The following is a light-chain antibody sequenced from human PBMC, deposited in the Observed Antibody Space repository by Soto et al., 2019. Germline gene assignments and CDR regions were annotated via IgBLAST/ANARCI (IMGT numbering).Light chain of an antibody. V-gene: IGKV3-15*01. CDR3: QQYNXWPQK. Sequence: EIVMTQSPATLSVSPGERATLSCRASQRGSSNLAWYQQKPGQAPRRLIYGASTRAIGIPARFSGSGSGPEFTLTISSLQSEDFAVYYCQQYNXWPQKFGQGTKVDIK. CDR1: QRGSSN. J-gene: IGKJ1*01. CDR2: GAS.